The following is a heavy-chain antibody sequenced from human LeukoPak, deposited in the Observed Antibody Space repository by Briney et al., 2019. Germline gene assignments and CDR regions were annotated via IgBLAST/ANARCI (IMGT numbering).Heavy chain of an antibody. D-gene: IGHD6-13*01. CDR3: ARDAAAAGLYYFDY. CDR1: GGSISSYY. V-gene: IGHV4-4*07. Sequence: SETLSLTCTVSGGSISSYYWSWIRQPAGKGLEWIGRIYTSGSTNYNPSPKTRVTISVDKSKNQFSLKLSSVTAADTAVYYCARDAAAAGLYYFDYWGQGTLVTVSS. CDR2: IYTSGST. J-gene: IGHJ4*02.